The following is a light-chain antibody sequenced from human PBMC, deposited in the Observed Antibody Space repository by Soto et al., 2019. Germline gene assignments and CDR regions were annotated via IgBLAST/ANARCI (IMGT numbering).Light chain of an antibody. Sequence: EIVLTQSPGTLCLSPGERATLSCRASQSVTGSYLVWYQQKPGQAPRLLIYGASSRATGIPDRFRGSGSGTEFSLAIDSLQSEDLAVYYCQQYDNWPPWTFGPGTTVDFK. CDR3: QQYDNWPPWT. V-gene: IGKV3-20*01. CDR1: QSVTGSY. J-gene: IGKJ1*01. CDR2: GAS.